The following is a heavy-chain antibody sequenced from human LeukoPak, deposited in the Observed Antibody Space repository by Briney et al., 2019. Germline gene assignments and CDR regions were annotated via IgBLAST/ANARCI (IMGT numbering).Heavy chain of an antibody. Sequence: PGGSLRLSCAASGFTFNTYNMNWVRQAPGKGLEWVSSISSSSSYIYYADSVKGRFTISRDNDKNSLYLLMNGLRAEDTAVYYCARDGSMNFQHWGQGTLVTVSS. CDR2: ISSSSSYI. CDR1: GFTFNTYN. J-gene: IGHJ1*01. D-gene: IGHD1-26*01. V-gene: IGHV3-21*01. CDR3: ARDGSMNFQH.